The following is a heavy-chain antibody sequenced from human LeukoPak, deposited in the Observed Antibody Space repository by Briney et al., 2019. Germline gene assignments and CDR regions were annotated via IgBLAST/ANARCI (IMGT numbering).Heavy chain of an antibody. J-gene: IGHJ5*02. V-gene: IGHV3-23*01. CDR3: AKGSLAAARPNWFDP. D-gene: IGHD6-13*01. CDR2: ISGSGGST. Sequence: GGSLRLSCAASGFTFSSYAMSWVRQAPGKGLEWVSAISGSGGSTYYADSVKGRFTISRDNSKSTLYLQMNSLRAEDTAVYYCAKGSLAAARPNWFDPWGQGTLVTVSS. CDR1: GFTFSSYA.